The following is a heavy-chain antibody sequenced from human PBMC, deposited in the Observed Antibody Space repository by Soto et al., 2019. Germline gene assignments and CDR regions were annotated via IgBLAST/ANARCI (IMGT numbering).Heavy chain of an antibody. CDR3: AKDASLFYDILTGYYVNYYGMDV. Sequence: GGSLRLSCAASGFTFSSSAMSWVRQAPGKGLEWVSTVSGSGGSTYYADSVKGRFTISRDNSKNTLYLQMNSLRAEDTAVYYCAKDASLFYDILTGYYVNYYGMDVWGQGTTVTVSS. V-gene: IGHV3-23*01. D-gene: IGHD3-9*01. CDR1: GFTFSSSA. CDR2: VSGSGGST. J-gene: IGHJ6*02.